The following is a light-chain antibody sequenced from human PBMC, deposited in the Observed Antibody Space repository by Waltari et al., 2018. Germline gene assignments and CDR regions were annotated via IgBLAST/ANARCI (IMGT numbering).Light chain of an antibody. CDR2: DAS. CDR1: QSLGNTC. J-gene: IGKJ4*01. CDR3: QQRSFWPPLT. Sequence: EIVLTQSPGTLSLSPGESASLSCRASQSLGNTCLAWYQQKPGQAPRLLLFDASRRATGIPERFSGSGSGTDFTLTISSLEPEDFAVYYCQQRSFWPPLTFGGGTKVEIK. V-gene: IGKV3D-20*02.